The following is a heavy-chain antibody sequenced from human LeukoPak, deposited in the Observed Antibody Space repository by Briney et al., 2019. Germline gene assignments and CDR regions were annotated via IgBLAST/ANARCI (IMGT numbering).Heavy chain of an antibody. D-gene: IGHD6-13*01. CDR3: SRVAAAAGLVIDY. V-gene: IGHV3-53*01. CDR2: IYSGGST. Sequence: GGSLRLSCAASGFTFSSYSMNWVRQAPGKGLEWVSVIYSGGSTYYADSVKGRFTISRDNSKNTLYLQMNSLRADDTAVYYCSRVAAAAGLVIDYWGQGTLVTVSS. J-gene: IGHJ4*02. CDR1: GFTFSSYS.